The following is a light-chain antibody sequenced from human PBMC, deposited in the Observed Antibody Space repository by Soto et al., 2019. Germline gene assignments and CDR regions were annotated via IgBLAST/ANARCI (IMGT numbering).Light chain of an antibody. CDR3: HQCYSAPFT. J-gene: IGKJ3*01. V-gene: IGKV1-39*01. CDR2: SAS. Sequence: DIQMTQSPSSLSASVGDRVTITCRASQSISSYLNWYQQKPGKAPKLLIYSASTLQSGVPSRFSGSASGTDFTLTISSLQPEDFATYSCHQCYSAPFTFGPGTKVDIK. CDR1: QSISSY.